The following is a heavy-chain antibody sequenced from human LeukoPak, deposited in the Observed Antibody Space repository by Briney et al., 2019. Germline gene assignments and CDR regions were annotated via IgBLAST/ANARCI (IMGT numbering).Heavy chain of an antibody. CDR2: ISYDGSNK. CDR3: ARDRRWAAAGPFDY. J-gene: IGHJ4*02. D-gene: IGHD6-13*01. CDR1: GFTFSSYA. Sequence: PGGSLRLSCAASGFTFSSYAMHWVRQAPGKGLEWAAVISYDGSNKYYADSVKGRFTISRDNSKNTLYLQMNSLRAEDTAVYYCARDRRWAAAGPFDYWGQGTLVTVSS. V-gene: IGHV3-30-3*01.